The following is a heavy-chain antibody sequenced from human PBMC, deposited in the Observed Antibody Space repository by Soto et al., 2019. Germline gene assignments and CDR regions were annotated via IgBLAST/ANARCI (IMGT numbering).Heavy chain of an antibody. CDR1: GGSISSGGYY. Sequence: SETLSLTCTVSGGSISSGGYYWSWIRQHPGKGLEWIGYIYYSGSTYYNPSLKSRVTISVDTSKNQFSLKLSSVTAADTAVYYCARAPPIAAAGIEVRFGTWGQGTLVTVSS. J-gene: IGHJ5*02. CDR2: IYYSGST. V-gene: IGHV4-31*03. CDR3: ARAPPIAAAGIEVRFGT. D-gene: IGHD6-13*01.